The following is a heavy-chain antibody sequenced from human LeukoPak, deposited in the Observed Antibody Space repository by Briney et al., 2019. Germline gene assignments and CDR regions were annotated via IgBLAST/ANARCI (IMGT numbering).Heavy chain of an antibody. J-gene: IGHJ4*02. CDR2: ISSSSSYI. CDR3: ARAGTKLRYFDWSDY. V-gene: IGHV3-21*01. Sequence: GGSLRLSCAASGFTFSSYSMDWVRQAPGKGLEWVSSISSSSSYIYYADSVKGRFTISRDNAKNSLYLQMNSLRAEDTAVYYCARAGTKLRYFDWSDYWGQGTLVTVSS. D-gene: IGHD3-9*01. CDR1: GFTFSSYS.